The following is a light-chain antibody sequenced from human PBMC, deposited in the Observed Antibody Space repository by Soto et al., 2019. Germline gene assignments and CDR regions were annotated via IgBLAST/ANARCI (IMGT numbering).Light chain of an antibody. CDR1: SSNIGSNS. CDR3: AAWDDSLNGFV. J-gene: IGLJ1*01. CDR2: ADN. V-gene: IGLV1-44*01. Sequence: QSALTPPPSSSGTPGQRVSISCSGSSSNIGSNSVQWHQQLPGTAPNLLIYADNQRPSGVPDRFSGSKSGTSASLAITGLQSGDEADYYCAAWDDSLNGFVFGTGTKVTVL.